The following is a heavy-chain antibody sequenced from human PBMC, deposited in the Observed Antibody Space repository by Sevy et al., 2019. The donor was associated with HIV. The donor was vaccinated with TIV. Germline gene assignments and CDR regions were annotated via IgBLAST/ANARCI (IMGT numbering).Heavy chain of an antibody. Sequence: GRSLRLSCTTSGFTLGDYAMNWVRQAPGKGLEWVGFMRSKPFAGTTEYAASVKGRFTISTDDSEASAHLQMNSLRTEDTGVYYCIRGRLLGYTAMVPDYWGQGTLVTVSS. CDR3: IRGRLLGYTAMVPDY. D-gene: IGHD5-18*01. V-gene: IGHV3-49*04. CDR1: GFTLGDYA. J-gene: IGHJ4*02. CDR2: MRSKPFAGTT.